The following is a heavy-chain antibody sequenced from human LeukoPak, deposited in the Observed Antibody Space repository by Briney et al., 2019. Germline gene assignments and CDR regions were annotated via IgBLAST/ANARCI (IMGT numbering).Heavy chain of an antibody. V-gene: IGHV4-38-2*02. CDR1: GYSISSGYY. D-gene: IGHD3-10*02. CDR2: IYHSGST. Sequence: SETLSLTCTVSGYSISSGYYWGWIRQPPGKGLEWIGSIYHSGSTYYNPSLKSRVTISVDTSKNQFSLKLSSVTAADTAVYYCARVVPRFGESLRNDYWGQGTLVTVSS. CDR3: ARVVPRFGESLRNDY. J-gene: IGHJ4*02.